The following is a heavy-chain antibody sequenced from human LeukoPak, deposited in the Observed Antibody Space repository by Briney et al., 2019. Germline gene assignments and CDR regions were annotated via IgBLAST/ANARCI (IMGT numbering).Heavy chain of an antibody. CDR3: AKATCSGASCFSNSRDAFDV. V-gene: IGHV3-33*06. D-gene: IGHD2-15*01. J-gene: IGHJ3*01. CDR2: IWYDGSNK. Sequence: GGSLRLSCAASGVIFSDFGMHWVRQAPGKGLEWMAIIWYDGSNKYYADSVKGRFTISRDNSQNTMYLQMNSLRAEDSAVYYCAKATCSGASCFSNSRDAFDVWGQGTMVTVSS. CDR1: GVIFSDFG.